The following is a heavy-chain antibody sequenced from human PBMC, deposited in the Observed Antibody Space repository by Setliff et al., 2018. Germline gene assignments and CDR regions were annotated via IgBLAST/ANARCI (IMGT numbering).Heavy chain of an antibody. CDR1: GFTFSSYG. Sequence: GGSLRLSCAASGFTFSSYGMHWVRQAPGRGLEWVGYIPYDGSNQFYADSVKGRFTISRDNAKNSLYLQMNSLRAEDTAVYYCARDGNYYYYYMDVWGKGTTVTVSS. V-gene: IGHV3-30*02. CDR3: ARDGNYYYYYMDV. J-gene: IGHJ6*03. CDR2: IPYDGSNQ.